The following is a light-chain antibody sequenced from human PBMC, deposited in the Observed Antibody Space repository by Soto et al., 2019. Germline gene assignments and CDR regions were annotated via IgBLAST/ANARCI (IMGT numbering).Light chain of an antibody. CDR2: GVS. J-gene: IGKJ4*01. V-gene: IGKV3-20*01. CDR3: QQYGGSPLT. Sequence: ILVTQSPATLSLSPGERATLSFRASQSVSSYLAWYQQKPGQAPRLLFFGVSNRAAGVPDRFGGSGSGTDFTLTISRLEPEDFAVYYCQQYGGSPLTFGGGTKVDIK. CDR1: QSVSSY.